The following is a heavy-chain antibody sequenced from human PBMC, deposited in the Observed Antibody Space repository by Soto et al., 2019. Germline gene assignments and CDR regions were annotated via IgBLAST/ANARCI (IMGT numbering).Heavy chain of an antibody. V-gene: IGHV4-59*08. CDR2: IYYSGST. J-gene: IGHJ5*02. Sequence: PSETLSLTCTVSGGSISSYYWSWIRQPPGKGLEWIGYIYYSGSTNYNPSLKSRVTISVDTSKNQFSLKLSSVTAADTAVYYCARQGSSGWYSGDWFDPWGQGTLVTVSS. D-gene: IGHD6-19*01. CDR1: GGSISSYY. CDR3: ARQGSSGWYSGDWFDP.